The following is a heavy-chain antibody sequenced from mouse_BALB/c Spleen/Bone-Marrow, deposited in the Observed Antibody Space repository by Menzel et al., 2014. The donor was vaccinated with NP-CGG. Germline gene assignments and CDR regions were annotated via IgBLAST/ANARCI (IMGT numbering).Heavy chain of an antibody. D-gene: IGHD2-12*01. CDR1: GYTFTSYW. J-gene: IGHJ2*01. CDR3: ARWGDDGTFDY. CDR2: INPSTGYT. Sequence: QVQLKQSGAELAKPGASVKMSCKASGYTFTSYWMHWVKQRPGQGLEWIGYINPSTGYTEYNQKFKGKATLTADKSSSTAYMQLSSLTSEDSAVYYCARWGDDGTFDYWGQGTTLTVSS. V-gene: IGHV1-7*01.